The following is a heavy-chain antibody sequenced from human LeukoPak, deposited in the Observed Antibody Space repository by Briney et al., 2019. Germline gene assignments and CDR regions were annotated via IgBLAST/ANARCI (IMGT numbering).Heavy chain of an antibody. J-gene: IGHJ5*02. Sequence: SVKVSCKASGGTFSSYTISWVRQAPGQGLEWMGGIIPIFGTANYAQKFQGRVTTTTDESTSTAYMELSSLRSEDTAVYYCARDHASMQRYPNWFDPWGQGTLVTVSS. CDR3: ARDHASMQRYPNWFDP. D-gene: IGHD1-14*01. V-gene: IGHV1-69*05. CDR2: IIPIFGTA. CDR1: GGTFSSYT.